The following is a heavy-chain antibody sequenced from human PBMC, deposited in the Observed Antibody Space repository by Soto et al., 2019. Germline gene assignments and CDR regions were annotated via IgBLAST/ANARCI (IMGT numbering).Heavy chain of an antibody. Sequence: QVHLKESGPGLVKPSGTLSLTCTVSGDTIRSTRWWSWVRLSPGKGLEWIGEIYHLGRTNYNPSLKSRVTISIDKSNNQFSLTLTSVTAADTAVYFCAITGKFYYYDTTGLPFDPWGPGILVTVSS. J-gene: IGHJ5*02. V-gene: IGHV4-4*02. CDR2: IYHLGRT. D-gene: IGHD3-22*01. CDR1: GDTIRSTRW. CDR3: AITGKFYYYDTTGLPFDP.